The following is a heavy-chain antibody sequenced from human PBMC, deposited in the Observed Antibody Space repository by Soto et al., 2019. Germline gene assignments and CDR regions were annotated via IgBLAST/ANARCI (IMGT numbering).Heavy chain of an antibody. V-gene: IGHV4-59*01. CDR2: TYYSGST. CDR1: GGSISSYY. D-gene: IGHD5-18*01. J-gene: IGHJ6*02. CDR3: AREGDTAMANYYYYGMDV. Sequence: SETLSLTCTVSGGSISSYYWSWIRQPPGKGLEWIGYTYYSGSTNYNPSLKSRVTISVDTSKNQFSLKLSSVTAADTAVYYCAREGDTAMANYYYYGMDVWGQGTTVTVSS.